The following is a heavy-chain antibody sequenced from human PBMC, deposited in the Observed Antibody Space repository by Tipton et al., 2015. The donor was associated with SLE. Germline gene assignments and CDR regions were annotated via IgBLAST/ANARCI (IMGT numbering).Heavy chain of an antibody. CDR2: ISSSSSSI. V-gene: IGHV3-21*01. Sequence: SLRLSCAASTFTFSGYTMNWVRQAPGKGLEWVSSISSSSSSIYQAESVKGRFTISRDNAKKTLYLQMNSLRAEDTAVYYCARDSESGYFDYWGQGTLVTVSS. CDR3: ARDSESGYFDY. CDR1: TFTFSGYT. J-gene: IGHJ4*02. D-gene: IGHD3-10*01.